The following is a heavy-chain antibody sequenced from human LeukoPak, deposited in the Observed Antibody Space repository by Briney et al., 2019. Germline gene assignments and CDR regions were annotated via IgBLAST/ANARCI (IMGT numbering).Heavy chain of an antibody. V-gene: IGHV4-39*07. CDR1: GASIRSSSYY. J-gene: IGHJ4*02. CDR2: ISYSGST. Sequence: SETLSLTCTVSGASIRSSSYYWGWIRQPPGKGLEWIGSISYSGSTFYNPSLKSRVTISVDTSKNQFSLKLSSVTAADTAVYYCARDNIGYGDYIHFDYWGQGTLVTVSS. CDR3: ARDNIGYGDYIHFDY. D-gene: IGHD4-17*01.